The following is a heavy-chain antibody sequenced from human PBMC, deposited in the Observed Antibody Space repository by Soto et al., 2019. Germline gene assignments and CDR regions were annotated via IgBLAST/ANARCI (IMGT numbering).Heavy chain of an antibody. J-gene: IGHJ4*02. CDR1: GFTFSSSW. Sequence: PGGSLRLSCAASGFTFSSSWMHWVRQAPGKGLVWVPRVSGDGSSTYYADSVKGRFTISRDNSKNTLYLQMNSLRAEDTAVYYCAKDGRSTPFITIFGVVPDYWGQGTLVTVSS. CDR3: AKDGRSTPFITIFGVVPDY. V-gene: IGHV3-74*01. CDR2: VSGDGSST. D-gene: IGHD3-3*01.